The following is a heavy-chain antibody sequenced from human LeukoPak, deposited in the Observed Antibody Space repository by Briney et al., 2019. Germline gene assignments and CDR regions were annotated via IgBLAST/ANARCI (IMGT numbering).Heavy chain of an antibody. CDR1: GFTFSSHW. CDR3: VRDHPAAGLIFDY. V-gene: IGHV3-7*03. Sequence: GGSLRLTCAASGFTFSSHWMSWVRQTPGKGLEWVANINQDGSEKYYVDSVKGRFTISRDNAKNSLYLQVNSLRVEDTAVYYCVRDHPAAGLIFDYWGQGTLVTVSS. D-gene: IGHD6-13*01. CDR2: INQDGSEK. J-gene: IGHJ4*02.